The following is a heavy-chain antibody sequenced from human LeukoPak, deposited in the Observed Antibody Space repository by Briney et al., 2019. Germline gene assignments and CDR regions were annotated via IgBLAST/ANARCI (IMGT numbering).Heavy chain of an antibody. CDR1: GCSINSFY. CDR2: IYYTGGET. Sequence: SETLSLTCTVSGCSINSFYWSWIRRPPGRGLEWIGYIYYTGGETNYNPSLKSRLTLSVDTSKNQFSLILTSVTAADTAVYYYARQPAATAAFDIWAQGTMVTVSS. D-gene: IGHD5-18*01. V-gene: IGHV4-59*08. CDR3: ARQPAATAAFDI. J-gene: IGHJ3*02.